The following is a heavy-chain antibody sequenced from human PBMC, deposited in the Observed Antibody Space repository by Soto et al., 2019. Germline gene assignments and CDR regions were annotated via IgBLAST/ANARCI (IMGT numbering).Heavy chain of an antibody. J-gene: IGHJ4*02. Sequence: QVPLVQSGAEVKKPGASVKVSCKASGYTFTSYGISWVRQAPGQGLEWMGWISAYNGNTNYAQKLQGRVTMTTDTSTSTAYMELRSLRSDDTAVYYCARDLGYCSSTSCYGNVFDYWGQGTLVTVSS. CDR2: ISAYNGNT. CDR3: ARDLGYCSSTSCYGNVFDY. CDR1: GYTFTSYG. D-gene: IGHD2-2*01. V-gene: IGHV1-18*01.